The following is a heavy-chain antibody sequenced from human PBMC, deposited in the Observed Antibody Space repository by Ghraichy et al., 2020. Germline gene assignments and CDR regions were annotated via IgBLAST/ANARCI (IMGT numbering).Heavy chain of an antibody. CDR2: IYTSGST. D-gene: IGHD3-3*01. J-gene: IGHJ3*02. Sequence: SETLSLTCTVSGGSISSYYWSWIRQPAGKGLEWIGRIYTSGSTNYNPSLKSRVTMSVDTSKNQFSLKLSSVTAADTAVYYCARDRNYDFWSGYYDAFDIWGQGTMVTVSS. V-gene: IGHV4-4*07. CDR3: ARDRNYDFWSGYYDAFDI. CDR1: GGSISSYY.